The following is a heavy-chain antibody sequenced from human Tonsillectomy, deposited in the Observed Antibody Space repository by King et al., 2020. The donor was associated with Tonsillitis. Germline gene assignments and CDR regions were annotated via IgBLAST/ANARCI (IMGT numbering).Heavy chain of an antibody. J-gene: IGHJ6*03. Sequence: VQLVESGAEVKKPGASVKVSCKASGYTFTSYYMHWVRQAPGKGLEWMGIINPSGGRTTYAQKFQGRVTMTRDTSTSTVYMELSSLRSEDTAVYYCATSLTTVFGNYYYMDVWGKGTTVTVSS. D-gene: IGHD4-11*01. CDR3: ATSLTTVFGNYYYMDV. CDR1: GYTFTSYY. V-gene: IGHV1-46*01. CDR2: INPSGGRT.